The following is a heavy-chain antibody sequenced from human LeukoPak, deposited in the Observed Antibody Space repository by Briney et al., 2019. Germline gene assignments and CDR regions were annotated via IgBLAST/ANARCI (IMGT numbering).Heavy chain of an antibody. J-gene: IGHJ4*02. CDR2: ISYDGSNK. CDR1: GFTFSSYG. CDR3: AKDWPPPTIDY. V-gene: IGHV3-30*18. D-gene: IGHD5-24*01. Sequence: PGGSLRLSCAASGFTFSSYGMHWVRQAPGKGLEWVAVISYDGSNKYYADSVKGRFTISRDNSKNTPYLQMNSLRAEDTAVYYCAKDWPPPTIDYWGQGTLVTVSS.